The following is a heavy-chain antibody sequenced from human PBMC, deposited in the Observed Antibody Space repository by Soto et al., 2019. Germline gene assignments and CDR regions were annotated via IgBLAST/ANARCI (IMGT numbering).Heavy chain of an antibody. J-gene: IGHJ4*02. D-gene: IGHD5-12*01. CDR3: ARGFKWLDD. CDR2: IYSGGST. Sequence: GGSLILSCAASGFIVITNYLTWVRQAPGKGLEWVSIIYSGGSTYYADSVKGRFTISRDNSKNTLFLQMNSLRAEDTAVYYCARGFKWLDDWGQGTLVTVSS. V-gene: IGHV3-53*01. CDR1: GFIVITNY.